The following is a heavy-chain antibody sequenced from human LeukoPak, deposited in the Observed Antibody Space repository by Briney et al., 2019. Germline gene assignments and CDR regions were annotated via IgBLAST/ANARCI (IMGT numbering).Heavy chain of an antibody. V-gene: IGHV3-30-3*01. Sequence: GGSLRLSCAASGFTFSTYAMHWVRQAPGKGLEWVAVISYDGSNEYYADSVQGRFTVSRDNSKSTLFLQMNSLRAEDASVYYCARGGGLSYDSGNYYNPYFDHWGQGTLVTVSS. CDR1: GFTFSTYA. CDR2: ISYDGSNE. J-gene: IGHJ4*02. CDR3: ARGGGLSYDSGNYYNPYFDH. D-gene: IGHD3-10*01.